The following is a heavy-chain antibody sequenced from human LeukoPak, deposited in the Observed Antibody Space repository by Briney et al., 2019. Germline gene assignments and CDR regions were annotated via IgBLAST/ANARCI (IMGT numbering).Heavy chain of an antibody. D-gene: IGHD3-10*01. CDR2: IYYSGST. Sequence: TSETLSLTCTVSGGSISSYYWSWIRQPPGKGLEWIGYIYYSGSTNYNPSLKSRVTISVDTSKNQFSLKLSSVTAADTAVYYCARVEEGYGSGRRENYYYYYMDVWGKGTTVTISS. CDR3: ARVEEGYGSGRRENYYYYYMDV. J-gene: IGHJ6*03. V-gene: IGHV4-59*01. CDR1: GGSISSYY.